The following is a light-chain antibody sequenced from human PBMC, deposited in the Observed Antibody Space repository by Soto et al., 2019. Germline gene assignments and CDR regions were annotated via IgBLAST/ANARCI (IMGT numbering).Light chain of an antibody. CDR1: QDISKY. CDR2: DAS. CDR3: QQYDNLLALT. Sequence: DIPMTQSPSSLSASVGDRVTIACHASQDISKYLNWYQFRPGQAPKLLIYDASNLETGVPSRFRGSGSGTHFTLTIISLQPEAVATYYCQQYDNLLALTFGGGTKVQIK. J-gene: IGKJ4*01. V-gene: IGKV1-33*01.